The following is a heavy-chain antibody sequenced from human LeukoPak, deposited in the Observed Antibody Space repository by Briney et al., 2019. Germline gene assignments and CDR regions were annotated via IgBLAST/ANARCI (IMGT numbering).Heavy chain of an antibody. CDR3: ARDPDGYNWFDP. CDR1: GGTFSSYA. Sequence: SVKVFCKASGGTFSSYAISWVRQAPGQGLEWMGGIIPIFGTANYAQKFQGRVTITTDESTSTAYMELSSLRSEDTAVYYCARDPDGYNWFDPWGQGTLVTVSS. J-gene: IGHJ5*02. D-gene: IGHD3-10*01. V-gene: IGHV1-69*05. CDR2: IIPIFGTA.